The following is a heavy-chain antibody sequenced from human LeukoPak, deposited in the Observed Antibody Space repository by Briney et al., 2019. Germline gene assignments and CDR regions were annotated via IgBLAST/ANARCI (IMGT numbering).Heavy chain of an antibody. J-gene: IGHJ4*02. D-gene: IGHD3-10*01. CDR1: GFTFSSYW. CDR2: INQDGSEK. Sequence: GGFLRLSCAASGFTFSSYWMNWVRQAPGKGLEWVANINQDGSEKYYVHSVKGRFTISRDNGKNSLYLQLNSLRAEDTAVYYCAREGRGEYFDYWGQGTLVTVSA. CDR3: AREGRGEYFDY. V-gene: IGHV3-7*01.